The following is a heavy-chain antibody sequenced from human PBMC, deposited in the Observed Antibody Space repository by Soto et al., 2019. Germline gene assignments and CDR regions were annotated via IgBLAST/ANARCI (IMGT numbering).Heavy chain of an antibody. CDR3: AIRGYQYAFDI. CDR2: TSSDGGDK. CDR1: GFSFSNYG. J-gene: IGHJ3*02. D-gene: IGHD2-2*01. V-gene: IGHV3-30*03. Sequence: GGSLRLSCVASGFSFSNYGMHWVRQAPGKGLEWVAATSSDGGDKYYADSVKGRFTISRDNSKNTLYLQMNSLRPEDTAMFYCAIRGYQYAFDIWGQGTMVTVSS.